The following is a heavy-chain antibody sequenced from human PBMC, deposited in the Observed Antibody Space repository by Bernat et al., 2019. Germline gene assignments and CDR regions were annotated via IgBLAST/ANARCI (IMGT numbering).Heavy chain of an antibody. CDR3: ARDGIDCSSTSCYSERSGAFDI. Sequence: VQLLESGGGLVQPGESLRLSCAASGFTFSSYAMHWVRQGPGKGLEWVAFISYDGSKKYYADSAKGRFTISRDNSKNTLYVQMNSLRAEDTAVYYCARDGIDCSSTSCYSERSGAFDIWGQGTVVTVSS. V-gene: IGHV3-30*01. CDR1: GFTFSSYA. D-gene: IGHD2-2*02. CDR2: ISYDGSKK. J-gene: IGHJ3*02.